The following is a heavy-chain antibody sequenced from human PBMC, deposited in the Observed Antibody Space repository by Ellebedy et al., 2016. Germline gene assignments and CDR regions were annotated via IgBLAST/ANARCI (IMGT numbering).Heavy chain of an antibody. Sequence: GSLRLSXTVSGDSISSSNYYWGWIRQPPGKGLEWIATFYYSESDNTYYNPSLKSRVTISVDTSKNQFSLKLSSMTAADTAVYYCARGTYDALTYTTETLDCWGQGTLVTVSS. CDR2: FYYSESDNT. V-gene: IGHV4-39*07. D-gene: IGHD3-9*01. CDR1: GDSISSSNYY. CDR3: ARGTYDALTYTTETLDC. J-gene: IGHJ4*02.